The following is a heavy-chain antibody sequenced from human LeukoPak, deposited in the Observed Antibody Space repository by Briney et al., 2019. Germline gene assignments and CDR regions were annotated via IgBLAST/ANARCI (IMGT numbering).Heavy chain of an antibody. V-gene: IGHV4-59*01. J-gene: IGHJ6*03. CDR1: GSSISSYH. Sequence: SETLSLTCTVSGSSISSYHWSWIRQPPGKGLEWIGYIYYSGSTNYNPSLKSRVTISVDTSKNQFSLKLSSVTAADTAVYYCARGGNYMDVWGKGTTVTVSS. D-gene: IGHD3-16*01. CDR3: ARGGNYMDV. CDR2: IYYSGST.